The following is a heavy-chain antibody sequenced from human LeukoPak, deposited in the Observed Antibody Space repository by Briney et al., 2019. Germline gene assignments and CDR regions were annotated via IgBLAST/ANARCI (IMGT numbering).Heavy chain of an antibody. CDR3: ARTCSGASCYVIY. Sequence: ASVKVSCKASGYTFTNYGITWVRQAPGQGLEWMGWISGYNGNTNYAQKPQGRVTMTTETSTSTAYMELRSLRSDDTAIYYCARTCSGASCYVIYWGQGTLLTVSS. D-gene: IGHD2-15*01. CDR1: GYTFTNYG. J-gene: IGHJ4*02. V-gene: IGHV1-18*01. CDR2: ISGYNGNT.